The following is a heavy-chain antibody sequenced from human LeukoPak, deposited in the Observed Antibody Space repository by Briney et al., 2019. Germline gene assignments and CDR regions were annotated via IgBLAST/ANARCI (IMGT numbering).Heavy chain of an antibody. CDR3: ARDPHYGDPSFDV. D-gene: IGHD4-17*01. CDR2: IYYSGST. J-gene: IGHJ6*04. Sequence: SETLSLTCTVSGGSISSYYWSWIRQPPGKGLEWIGYIYYSGSTNYNPSLKSRVTISVDTSKNQFSLKLSSVTAADTAVYYCARDPHYGDPSFDVWGKGTTVTISS. V-gene: IGHV4-59*01. CDR1: GGSISSYY.